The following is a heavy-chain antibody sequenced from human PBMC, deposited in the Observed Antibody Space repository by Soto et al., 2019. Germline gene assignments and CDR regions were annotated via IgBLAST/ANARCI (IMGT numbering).Heavy chain of an antibody. Sequence: KPSETLSLTCSVSGGSISSSSNFWGWIRQPPGKGLEWIAIITYTGTTYYNPSLNSRVTISADTSKNQFSLELRSVTAADTAVYNCARRNYPYYFDFWGQGALVTVSS. CDR1: GGSISSSSNF. V-gene: IGHV4-39*01. CDR2: ITYTGTT. D-gene: IGHD4-4*01. J-gene: IGHJ4*02. CDR3: ARRNYPYYFDF.